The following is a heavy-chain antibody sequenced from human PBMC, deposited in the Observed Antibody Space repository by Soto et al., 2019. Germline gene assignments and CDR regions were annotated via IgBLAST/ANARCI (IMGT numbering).Heavy chain of an antibody. CDR3: ARGAYLNWFDP. V-gene: IGHV3-48*01. CDR2: ISSSSSTI. Sequence: GGSLRLSCAASGFTFSSYSMNWVRQAPGKGLEWVSYISSSSSTIYYADSVKGRFTISRDNAENSLYLQMNSLRAEDTAVYYCARGAYLNWFDPWGQGTLVTVSS. J-gene: IGHJ5*02. CDR1: GFTFSSYS.